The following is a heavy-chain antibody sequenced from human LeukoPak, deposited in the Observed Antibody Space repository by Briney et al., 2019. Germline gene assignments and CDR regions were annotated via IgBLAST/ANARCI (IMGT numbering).Heavy chain of an antibody. D-gene: IGHD3-10*01. J-gene: IGHJ4*02. CDR2: INPNSGGT. Sequence: ASVKVSCKASGYTFTGYYMHWVRQAPGQGLEWMGWINPNSGGTNYAQKFQGRVTMTRDTSISTAYMEPSRLRSDDTAVYYCARVPPSLLWFGELYFDYWGQGTLVTVSS. CDR3: ARVPPSLLWFGELYFDY. V-gene: IGHV1-2*02. CDR1: GYTFTGYY.